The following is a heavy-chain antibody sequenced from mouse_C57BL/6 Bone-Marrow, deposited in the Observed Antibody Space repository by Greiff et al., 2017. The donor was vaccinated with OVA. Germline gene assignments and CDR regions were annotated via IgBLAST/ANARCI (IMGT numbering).Heavy chain of an antibody. CDR1: GFTFSSYG. V-gene: IGHV5-6*01. J-gene: IGHJ4*01. Sequence: QRVESGGDLVKPGGSLKLSCAASGFTFSSYGMSWVRQTPDKRLEWVATISSGGSYTYYPDSVKGRFTISRDNAKNTLYLQMSSLKSEDTAMYDCARQPRYYYAMDYWGQGTSVTVSS. CDR2: ISSGGSYT. CDR3: ARQPRYYYAMDY. D-gene: IGHD1-1*01.